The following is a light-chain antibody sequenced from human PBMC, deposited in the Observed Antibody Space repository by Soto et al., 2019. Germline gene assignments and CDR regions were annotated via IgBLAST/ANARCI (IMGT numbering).Light chain of an antibody. J-gene: IGKJ1*01. Sequence: EIVLTQSPGTLSLSPGERATRSCRASQSVSSSYLACYQQKPGQAPRLLIYGASSRAAGIPDRFSGSGSGTDFTLTISRLEPEDFAVYYCQQYGSSPKTFGQGTKVEIQ. V-gene: IGKV3-20*01. CDR1: QSVSSSY. CDR2: GAS. CDR3: QQYGSSPKT.